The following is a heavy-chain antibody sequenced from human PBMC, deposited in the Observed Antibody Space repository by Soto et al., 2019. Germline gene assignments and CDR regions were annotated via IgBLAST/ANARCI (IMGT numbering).Heavy chain of an antibody. CDR2: IDPSDSYT. D-gene: IGHD6-13*01. V-gene: IGHV5-10-1*01. CDR1: GYSFISYW. Sequence: PLVPMKVSCKGAGYSFISYWISWVSKITGKGLEWMGRIDPSDSYTNYSPSFQGHVTISADKSISTAYLQWSSLKASDTAMYYCATPIEAAGTYYYYGMDVWGQGTTVTVSS. J-gene: IGHJ6*02. CDR3: ATPIEAAGTYYYYGMDV.